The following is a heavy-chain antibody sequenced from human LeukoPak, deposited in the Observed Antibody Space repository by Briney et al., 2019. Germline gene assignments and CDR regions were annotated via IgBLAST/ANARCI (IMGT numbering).Heavy chain of an antibody. Sequence: GGSLRLSCAASGFTFSSNSMNWVRQAPGKGLEWVSAISTTSDYKHYADSVKGRFTISRDNAKNSLYLQMNSLRAEDTAVYYCATNSSGWYEFDYWGQGTLVTVSS. CDR1: GFTFSSNS. CDR2: ISTTSDYK. D-gene: IGHD6-19*01. J-gene: IGHJ4*02. V-gene: IGHV3-21*01. CDR3: ATNSSGWYEFDY.